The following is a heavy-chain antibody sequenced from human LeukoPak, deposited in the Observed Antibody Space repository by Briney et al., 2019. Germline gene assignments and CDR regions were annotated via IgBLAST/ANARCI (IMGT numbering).Heavy chain of an antibody. CDR2: INPNSGGT. V-gene: IGHV1-2*02. D-gene: IGHD2-2*01. CDR3: ASHPPRSTSCMVVGCWFDP. J-gene: IGHJ5*02. Sequence: GASVKVSCKASGYTFTGYYMHWVRQAPGQGLEWMGWINPNSGGTNYAQKFQGGVTMTRDTSISTAYMELSRLRSDDTAVYYCASHPPRSTSCMVVGCWFDPWGQGTLVTVSS. CDR1: GYTFTGYY.